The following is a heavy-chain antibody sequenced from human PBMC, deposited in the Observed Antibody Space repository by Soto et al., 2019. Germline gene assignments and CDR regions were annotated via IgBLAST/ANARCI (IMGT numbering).Heavy chain of an antibody. CDR3: ARAAATTAAGYYYYGLDV. D-gene: IGHD6-25*01. Sequence: PSETLSLTCSVSGGSLSSGFYYWSWIRQPPGKGLERIGYFYHTGSTYYNPSLKGRLTISKDMTKNQFSLNLMSVTAADTAVYYCARAAATTAAGYYYYGLDVWGQGTTVTVSS. CDR2: FYHTGST. V-gene: IGHV4-30-4*01. CDR1: GGSLSSGFYY. J-gene: IGHJ6*02.